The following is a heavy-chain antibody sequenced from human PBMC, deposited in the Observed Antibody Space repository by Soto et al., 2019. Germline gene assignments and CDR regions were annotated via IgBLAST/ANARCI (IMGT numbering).Heavy chain of an antibody. D-gene: IGHD2-21*02. CDR3: ARLTVEDGDGYYYYGLDV. CDR1: GGSISSSSCY. CDR2: IYYSGST. Sequence: QLQLQESGPGLVKPSETLSLTCTVSGGSISSSSCYWGWIRQPPGKGLEWIGSIYYSGSTYYNPSLQSRVAISVDTSKNHCSLKLSSVTAADTALYYCARLTVEDGDGYYYYGLDVWGQGTTVTVSS. J-gene: IGHJ6*02. V-gene: IGHV4-39*01.